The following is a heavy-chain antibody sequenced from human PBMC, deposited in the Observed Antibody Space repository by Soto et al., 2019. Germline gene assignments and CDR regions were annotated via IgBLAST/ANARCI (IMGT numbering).Heavy chain of an antibody. V-gene: IGHV4-59*01. CDR3: ARDGGFYYGMDV. D-gene: IGHD3-3*01. J-gene: IGHJ6*02. CDR2: IYYSGST. Sequence: SETLPLTCTVSGGSIRSYYWNWIRQPPGKGLEWIGYIYYSGSTNYNPSLKSRVTISVDTSKNQFSLKLSSVTAADTAVYYCARDGGFYYGMDVWGQGTTVTVSS. CDR1: GGSIRSYY.